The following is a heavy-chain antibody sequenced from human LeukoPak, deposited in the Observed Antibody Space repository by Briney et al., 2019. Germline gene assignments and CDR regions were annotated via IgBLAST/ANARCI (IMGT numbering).Heavy chain of an antibody. V-gene: IGHV1-8*02. CDR1: GYTFTGYY. CDR2: MNPNSGNT. Sequence: ASVKVSCKASGYTFTGYYMHWVRQAPGQGLEWMGWMNPNSGNTGYAQKFQGRVTMTTNTSISTAYMELSSLRSEDTAVYFCARGSYYYGSGRMGYWGQGTLVTVSS. D-gene: IGHD3-10*01. CDR3: ARGSYYYGSGRMGY. J-gene: IGHJ4*02.